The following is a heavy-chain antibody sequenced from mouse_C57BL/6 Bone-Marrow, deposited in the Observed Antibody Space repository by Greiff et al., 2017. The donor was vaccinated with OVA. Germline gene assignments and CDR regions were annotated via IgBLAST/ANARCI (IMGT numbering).Heavy chain of an antibody. CDR2: IYPGGGYT. CDR1: GYTFTNYW. D-gene: IGHD1-1*01. J-gene: IGHJ2*01. V-gene: IGHV1-63*01. Sequence: VMLQQSGAELVRPGTSVKMSCKASGYTFTNYWIGWAKQRPGHGLEWIGDIYPGGGYTNYNEKFKGKATLTADKSSSTAYMQFSSLTSEDSDIYYCARWDYGSPFYFDYWGQGTTLTVSS. CDR3: ARWDYGSPFYFDY.